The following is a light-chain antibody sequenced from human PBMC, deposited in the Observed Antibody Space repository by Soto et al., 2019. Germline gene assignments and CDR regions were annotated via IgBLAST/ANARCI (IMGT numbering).Light chain of an antibody. CDR2: EVS. CDR1: SSDVGGYNY. J-gene: IGLJ3*02. CDR3: TSYAGDTSLGV. Sequence: QSALTQPPSASGSPGQSVTISCTGTSSDVGGYNYVSWYQQHPGKAPKLMIYEVSKRPSGVPDRFSGSKSGNTASLTVSGIQAEDEADYYCTSYAGDTSLGVLGGGTKVTVL. V-gene: IGLV2-8*01.